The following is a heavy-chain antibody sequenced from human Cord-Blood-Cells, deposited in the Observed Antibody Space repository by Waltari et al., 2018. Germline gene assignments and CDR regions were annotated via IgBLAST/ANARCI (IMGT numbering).Heavy chain of an antibody. D-gene: IGHD6-13*01. CDR1: GGSFSGYY. J-gene: IGHJ4*02. Sequence: QVQLQQWGAGLLKPSETLSLTCAVYGGSFSGYYWSWIRQPPGKGLEWIGEINHSGSTNYTPSLKSGVTIAVDTSKNQFSLKLSSVTAADTAVYYCARGLAIAAAGNRGLGYWGQGTLVTVSS. CDR2: INHSGST. CDR3: ARGLAIAAAGNRGLGY. V-gene: IGHV4-34*01.